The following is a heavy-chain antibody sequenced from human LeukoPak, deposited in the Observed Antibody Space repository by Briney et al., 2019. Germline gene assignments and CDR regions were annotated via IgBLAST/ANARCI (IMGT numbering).Heavy chain of an antibody. Sequence: SETLSLTCTVSSGSISSGSYYWSWIRQPAGKGLEWIGRIYTSGSTNYNPSLKSRVTISVDTSKNQFSLKLSSVTAADTAVYYCARSGSYPTTLDYWGQGTLVTVSS. CDR1: SGSISSGSYY. CDR3: ARSGSYPTTLDY. D-gene: IGHD1-26*01. V-gene: IGHV4-61*02. J-gene: IGHJ4*02. CDR2: IYTSGST.